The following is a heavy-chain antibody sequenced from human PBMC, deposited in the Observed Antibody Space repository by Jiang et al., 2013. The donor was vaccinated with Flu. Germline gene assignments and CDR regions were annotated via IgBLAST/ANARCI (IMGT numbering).Heavy chain of an antibody. Sequence: PGLVKPSETLSLTRTVSGGSISSYYWSWIRQPPGKGLEWIGYVHYSGSTNYNPSLKSRVTISVDTSKNQFFLKLSSVTAADTAVYYCARVGSYNFDLWGQGTLVTVSS. CDR2: VHYSGST. CDR1: GGSISSYY. CDR3: ARVGSYNFDL. J-gene: IGHJ4*02. D-gene: IGHD1-26*01. V-gene: IGHV4-59*01.